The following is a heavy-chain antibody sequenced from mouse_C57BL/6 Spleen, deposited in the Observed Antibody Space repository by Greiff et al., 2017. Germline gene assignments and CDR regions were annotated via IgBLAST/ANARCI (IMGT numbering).Heavy chain of an antibody. CDR2: INPNNGGT. Sequence: EVQLQQSGPELVKPGASVKMSCKASGYTFTDYNMHWVKQSHGKSLEWIGYINPNNGGTSYNQKFKGKATLTVNKSSSTAYMELRSLTSEDSAVYYWARPYYGSSYFDYWGQGTTLTVSS. V-gene: IGHV1-22*01. CDR1: GYTFTDYN. J-gene: IGHJ2*01. D-gene: IGHD1-1*01. CDR3: ARPYYGSSYFDY.